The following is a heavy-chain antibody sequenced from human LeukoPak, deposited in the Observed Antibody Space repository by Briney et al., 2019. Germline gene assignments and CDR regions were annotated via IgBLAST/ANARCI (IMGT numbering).Heavy chain of an antibody. Sequence: GGSLKLSCAASGFTFSGSAIHWVRQASGKGLEWVGRIRSKANSYATSSAASVKGRFTISRDDSRNTAYLQMNSLKTEDTAVYYCTRDYGVLFDYWGQGTLVTVSS. CDR1: GFTFSGSA. CDR2: IRSKANSYAT. J-gene: IGHJ4*02. V-gene: IGHV3-73*01. CDR3: TRDYGVLFDY. D-gene: IGHD4-17*01.